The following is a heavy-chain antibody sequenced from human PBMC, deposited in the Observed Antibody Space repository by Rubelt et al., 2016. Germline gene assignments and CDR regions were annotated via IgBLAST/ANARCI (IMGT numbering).Heavy chain of an antibody. D-gene: IGHD4-17*01. Sequence: EVQLVESGGGLVQPGGSLRLSCAASGFIFSNYAMSWARQAPGKGLECVSVIYSGGNTYHADSVKGRFTISRDTAQNSLFLQLDTLRDEDAAVYYCARDSYGDYAFDYWGQGTLVTVSS. J-gene: IGHJ4*02. CDR1: GFIFSNYA. V-gene: IGHV3-66*01. CDR2: IYSGGNT. CDR3: ARDSYGDYAFDY.